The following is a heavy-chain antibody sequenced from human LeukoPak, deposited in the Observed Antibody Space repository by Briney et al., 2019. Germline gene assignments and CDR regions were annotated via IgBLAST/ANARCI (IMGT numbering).Heavy chain of an antibody. V-gene: IGHV1-69*13. CDR1: GGTFSGYA. J-gene: IGHJ6*02. CDR3: ASSGYSYGITGYYYYGMDV. CDR2: IIPIFGTA. Sequence: SVKVSCKASGGTFSGYAISWVRQAPGQGLEWMGGIIPIFGTANYAQKFQGRVTITADESTSTAYMELSSLRSEDTAVYYCASSGYSYGITGYYYYGMDVWGQGTTVTVSS. D-gene: IGHD5-18*01.